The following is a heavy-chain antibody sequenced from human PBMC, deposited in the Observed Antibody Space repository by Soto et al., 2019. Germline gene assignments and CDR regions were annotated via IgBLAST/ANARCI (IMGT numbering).Heavy chain of an antibody. CDR3: ARSQGSSTSLEIYYYYYYGMDV. D-gene: IGHD2-2*01. J-gene: IGHJ6*02. V-gene: IGHV1-69*01. Sequence: QVQLVQSGAEVKKPGSSVKVSCKASGGTFGSYAISWVRQAPGQGLEWMGGIIPIPGTANYAQKFQGRVTIAADESTSTAYIELSILRSEDTAVYYCARSQGSSTSLEIYYYYYYGMDVWGQGTTVTVSS. CDR2: IIPIPGTA. CDR1: GGTFGSYA.